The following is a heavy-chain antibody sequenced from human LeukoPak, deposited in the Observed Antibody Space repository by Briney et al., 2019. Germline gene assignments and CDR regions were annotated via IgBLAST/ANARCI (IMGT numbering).Heavy chain of an antibody. J-gene: IGHJ5*02. D-gene: IGHD2-2*01. V-gene: IGHV1-8*01. CDR1: GYTFTSYD. CDR2: MNPNSGNT. CDR3: ARVVVVPAAPGYWFDP. Sequence: GASVKVSCKASGYTFTSYDINWVRQATGQGLEWMGWMNPNSGNTGYAQKFQGRVTMTRNTSISTAYMELSSLRSEDTAVYYCARVVVVPAAPGYWFDPWGQGTLVTVSS.